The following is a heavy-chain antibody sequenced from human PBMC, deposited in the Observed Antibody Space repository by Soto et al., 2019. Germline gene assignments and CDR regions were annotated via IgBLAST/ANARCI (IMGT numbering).Heavy chain of an antibody. CDR3: ARHDRIVVVVAATPGAFDI. V-gene: IGHV3-30-3*01. CDR2: ISYDGSNK. CDR1: GFTFSSYA. J-gene: IGHJ3*02. D-gene: IGHD2-15*01. Sequence: PGGSLRLSCAASGFTFSSYAMHWVRQAPGKGLEWVAVISYDGSNKYYADSVKGRFTISRDNSKNTLYLQMSSLRAEDTAVYYCARHDRIVVVVAATPGAFDIWGQGTMVTVSS.